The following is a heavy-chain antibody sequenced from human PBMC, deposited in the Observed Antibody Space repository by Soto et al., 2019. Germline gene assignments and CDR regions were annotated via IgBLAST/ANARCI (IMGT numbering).Heavy chain of an antibody. V-gene: IGHV1-46*01. CDR1: GYTFTNYY. CDR3: ARAYNTSCSGP. CDR2: INPTGGST. D-gene: IGHD1-20*01. J-gene: IGHJ5*02. Sequence: ASVKVSCKASGYTFTNYYMHWVRQAPEQGLEWMGMINPTGGSTTYAQKFQGRVSMTRDTSTNTVYMELSGLRSEDTAVYYCARAYNTSCSGPWGQGTLVTVSA.